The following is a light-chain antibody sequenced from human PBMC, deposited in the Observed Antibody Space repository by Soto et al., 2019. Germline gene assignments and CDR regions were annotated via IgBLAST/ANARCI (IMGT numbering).Light chain of an antibody. CDR3: ATWDDSLNGFYV. V-gene: IGLV1-47*01. Sequence: QGVLSQPPSASGTPGQGVTISCSGSTSNIGSNYVYWYQQLPGTAPKLLIYRNNQRPSGVPDRFSGSKSGTSASLAISGLRSDDEADYFCATWDDSLNGFYVFGTGTKVTVL. J-gene: IGLJ1*01. CDR1: TSNIGSNY. CDR2: RNN.